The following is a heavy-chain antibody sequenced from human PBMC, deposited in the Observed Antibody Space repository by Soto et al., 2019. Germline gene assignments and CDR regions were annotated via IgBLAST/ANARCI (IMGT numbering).Heavy chain of an antibody. CDR1: SFTVSTYW. CDR3: TRGPRVSSTGTGAH. V-gene: IGHV3-74*01. D-gene: IGHD1-1*01. J-gene: IGHJ4*02. Sequence: FLSLSFEVSSFTVSTYWMHWVGQVPGKGLIWVSRISDDGSTTTYADSVKGRFTISRDNAKNTLYLQMNSLRADDTGLYYCTRGPRVSSTGTGAHWGQGTLVTVSS. CDR2: ISDDGSTT.